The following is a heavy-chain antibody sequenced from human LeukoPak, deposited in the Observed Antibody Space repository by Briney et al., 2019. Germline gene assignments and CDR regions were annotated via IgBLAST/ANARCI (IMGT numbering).Heavy chain of an antibody. Sequence: SSETLSLTCAVYGGSFNSDFWSWIRQVPGKGLEWIAELNEGGGTNYNPSLKSRVTISVDTSKNQFSLKLSSVTAADTAVYYCARSPPSSYYYDSSGYLSPYDYWGQGTLVTVSS. D-gene: IGHD3-22*01. CDR3: ARSPPSSYYYDSSGYLSPYDY. CDR2: LNEGGGT. CDR1: GGSFNSDF. V-gene: IGHV4-34*01. J-gene: IGHJ4*02.